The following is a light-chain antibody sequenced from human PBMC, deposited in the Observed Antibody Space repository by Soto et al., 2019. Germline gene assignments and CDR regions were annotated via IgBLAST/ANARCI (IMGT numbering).Light chain of an antibody. CDR2: TAS. J-gene: IGKJ4*01. V-gene: IGKV1-9*01. CDR1: QGIGYN. CDR3: QQLNSYPLT. Sequence: DIQMTQSPTSLSASVGDRVTITCRASQGIGYNLAWYQQKPGKVPKVLIYTASTLQSGVPSRFSGSGSGTEFTLTISGLQPEDVATYYCQQLNSYPLTFGGGTKVEIK.